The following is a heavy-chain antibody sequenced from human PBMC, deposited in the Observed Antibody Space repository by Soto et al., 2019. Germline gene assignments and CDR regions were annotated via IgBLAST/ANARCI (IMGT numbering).Heavy chain of an antibody. J-gene: IGHJ4*02. CDR1: GFTFSSYA. Sequence: VQLLESGGGLAQPGGSLRLSCAASGFTFSSYAMSWVRQAPGKGLEWVSGITGSGGITYYADAVKGRFTISRDNSKNTLYLQMNSLRVEDTAVYYCEKDRNYTSSSSFDSWGQGTLVTVSS. D-gene: IGHD6-6*01. V-gene: IGHV3-23*01. CDR2: ITGSGGIT. CDR3: EKDRNYTSSSSFDS.